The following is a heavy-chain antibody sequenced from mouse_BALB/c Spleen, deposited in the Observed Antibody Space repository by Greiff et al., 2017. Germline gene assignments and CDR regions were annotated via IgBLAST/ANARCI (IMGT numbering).Heavy chain of an antibody. D-gene: IGHD2-10*02. V-gene: IGHV1S137*01. J-gene: IGHJ4*01. CDR1: GYTFTDYA. CDR2: ISTYYGDA. Sequence: QVQLQQSGAELVRPGVSVKISCKGSGYTFTDYAMHWVKQSHAKSLEWIGVISTYYGDASYNQKFKGKATMTVDKSSSTAYMELARLTSEDSAIYYCARWEYGNYNHAMDYWGQGTSVTVAS. CDR3: ARWEYGNYNHAMDY.